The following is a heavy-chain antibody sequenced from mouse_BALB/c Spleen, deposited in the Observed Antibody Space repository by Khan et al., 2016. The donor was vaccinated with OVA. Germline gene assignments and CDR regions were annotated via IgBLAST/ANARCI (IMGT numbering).Heavy chain of an antibody. CDR1: GFTFTDYY. CDR2: IRNKAKDYKT. Sequence: EVELVESGGGLVQPGGSLRLSCATSGFTFTDYYMSWVRQPPGKALEWWGFIRNKAKDYKTEYSASVKGRFTISEDISQSIVYLQMNTLRPEDSATYYCARETVVDIYWYFDVWGAGTTVTVSA. J-gene: IGHJ1*01. CDR3: ARETVVDIYWYFDV. D-gene: IGHD1-1*01. V-gene: IGHV7-3*02.